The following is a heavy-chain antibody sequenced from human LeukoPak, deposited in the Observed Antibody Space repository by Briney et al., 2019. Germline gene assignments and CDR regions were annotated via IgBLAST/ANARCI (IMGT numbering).Heavy chain of an antibody. D-gene: IGHD6-19*01. CDR3: ARGGGGWYKYNWFDP. J-gene: IGHJ5*02. Sequence: ASVKVSCKASGYTFTNYGISWVRQAPGQGLEWMGWISANNGNRNYAQKLQDRVSMTTDTSTSTAYMELRSLRSDDTAVYYCARGGGGWYKYNWFDPWGQGTLVTVSS. CDR1: GYTFTNYG. CDR2: ISANNGNR. V-gene: IGHV1-18*01.